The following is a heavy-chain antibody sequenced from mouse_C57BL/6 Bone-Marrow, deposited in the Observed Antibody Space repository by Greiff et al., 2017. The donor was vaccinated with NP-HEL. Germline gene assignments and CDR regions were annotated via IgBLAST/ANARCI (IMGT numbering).Heavy chain of an antibody. D-gene: IGHD2-1*01. J-gene: IGHJ4*01. CDR2: IDPSDSYT. Sequence: VQLQQPGAELVKPGASVKLSCKASGYTFTSYWMQWVKQRPGQGLEWIGEIDPSDSYTNYNQKFKGKATLTVDTSSSTAYMQLSSLTSKDSAVYYCASISGLLWNYYAMDYWGQGTSVTVSS. V-gene: IGHV1-50*01. CDR3: ASISGLLWNYYAMDY. CDR1: GYTFTSYW.